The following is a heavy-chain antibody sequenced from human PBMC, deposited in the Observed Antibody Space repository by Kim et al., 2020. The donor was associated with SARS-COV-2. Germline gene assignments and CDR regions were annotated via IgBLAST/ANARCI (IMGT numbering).Heavy chain of an antibody. CDR1: GYTFTGYY. J-gene: IGHJ4*02. CDR3: ARDRSAFFFLGGYDYDGDYALDY. CDR2: INPNSGGT. Sequence: ASVKVSCKASGYTFTGYYMHWVRQAPGQGLEWMGRINPNSGGTNYAQKFQGRVTMTRDTSISTAYMELSRLRSDDTAVYYCARDRSAFFFLGGYDYDGDYALDYWGQGTLVTVSS. D-gene: IGHD4-17*01. V-gene: IGHV1-2*06.